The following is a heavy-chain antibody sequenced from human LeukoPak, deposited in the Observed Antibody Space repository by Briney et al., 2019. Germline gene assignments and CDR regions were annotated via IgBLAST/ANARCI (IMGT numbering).Heavy chain of an antibody. J-gene: IGHJ5*02. Sequence: GGSLRLSCAASGFTFSSYAMSWVRQAPGTGLERVSAISGSGGSTYYADSVKGRFTISRDNSKNTLYLQMNSLRAEDTAVYYCAKDITIFGVVPRFDPWGQGTLVTVSS. CDR1: GFTFSSYA. CDR2: ISGSGGST. CDR3: AKDITIFGVVPRFDP. D-gene: IGHD3-3*01. V-gene: IGHV3-23*01.